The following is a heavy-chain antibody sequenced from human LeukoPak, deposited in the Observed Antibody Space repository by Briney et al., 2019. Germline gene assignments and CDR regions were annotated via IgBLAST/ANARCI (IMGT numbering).Heavy chain of an antibody. D-gene: IGHD6-25*01. J-gene: IGHJ4*02. CDR1: GGSISGYY. V-gene: IGHV4-59*01. CDR2: IHYTGNT. CDR3: ARDGGASGFDY. Sequence: PSETLSLTCTVSGGSISGYYWSWIRQPPGKGLEFVGYIHYTGNTNYNPSLNSRVTISVDTSKNQFSLKLSSVTAADTAVYYCARDGGASGFDYWGQGTLVTASS.